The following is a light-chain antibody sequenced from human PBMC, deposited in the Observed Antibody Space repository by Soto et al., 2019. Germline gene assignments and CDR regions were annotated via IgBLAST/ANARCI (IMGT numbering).Light chain of an antibody. CDR2: GAS. Sequence: EIVMTQSPATLSVSPGERATLSCRASQSVSSTYLAWYQQKPGQDPRLLISGASSRATGTPDRFSGSGSGTDFTLTISRLEPEDFAVYYCQQYGSSWTVGQGTKVDIK. J-gene: IGKJ1*01. CDR3: QQYGSSWT. V-gene: IGKV3-20*01. CDR1: QSVSSTY.